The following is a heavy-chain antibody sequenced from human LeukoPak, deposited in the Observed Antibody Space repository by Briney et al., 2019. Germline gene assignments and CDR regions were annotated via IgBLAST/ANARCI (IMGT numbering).Heavy chain of an antibody. CDR3: ASYDSSGYYHYFDY. J-gene: IGHJ4*02. Sequence: GGSLRLSCAASGFTFRSYAMSWVRQAPGKGLEWVSAISGSGGSTDYADSVKGRFTISRDNSKNTLYMQMNSLRAEDTAVYYCASYDSSGYYHYFDYWGQGTLVTASS. CDR2: ISGSGGST. D-gene: IGHD3-22*01. CDR1: GFTFRSYA. V-gene: IGHV3-23*01.